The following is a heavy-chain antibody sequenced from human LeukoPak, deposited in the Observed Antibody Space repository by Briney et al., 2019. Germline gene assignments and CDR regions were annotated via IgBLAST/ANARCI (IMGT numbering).Heavy chain of an antibody. V-gene: IGHV1-18*01. CDR2: ISGYNGNT. Sequence: ASVKVSCKASGYTFTSYGISWVRQAPGQGLEWMGCISGYNGNTNYAQKLQGRVTMTTDTSTSTAYMELRSLRSDDTAVYYCARLSPAAGRILNWFDPWGQGTLVTVSS. D-gene: IGHD6-13*01. J-gene: IGHJ5*02. CDR1: GYTFTSYG. CDR3: ARLSPAAGRILNWFDP.